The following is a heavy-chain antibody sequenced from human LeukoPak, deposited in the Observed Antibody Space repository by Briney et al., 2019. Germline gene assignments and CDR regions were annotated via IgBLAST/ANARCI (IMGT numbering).Heavy chain of an antibody. V-gene: IGHV3-30*04. CDR3: ASGYGSGSYGAFDI. D-gene: IGHD3-10*01. CDR2: ISYDGSNK. Sequence: GGSLRLSCAASGFTFSSYAMHWVRQAPGKGLEWVAVISYDGSNKYYADSVKGRFTISRDNSKNTLYPQMNSLRAEDTAVYYCASGYGSGSYGAFDIWGQGTMVTVSS. CDR1: GFTFSSYA. J-gene: IGHJ3*02.